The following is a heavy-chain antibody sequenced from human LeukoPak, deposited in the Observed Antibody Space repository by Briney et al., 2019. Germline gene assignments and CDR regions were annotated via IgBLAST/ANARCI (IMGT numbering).Heavy chain of an antibody. D-gene: IGHD6-6*01. CDR1: GFSLRDYS. CDR3: ARDLESSPFIFDY. J-gene: IGHJ4*02. CDR2: ISSSSRYT. V-gene: IGHV3-21*01. Sequence: GSLRLSCAASGFSLRDYSMDWVRQAPGKGLEWVSSISSSSRYTFYVDSVKGRFTISRDNAKNSLYLQMNSLRAEDTAVYYCARDLESSPFIFDYWGQGTLVTVSS.